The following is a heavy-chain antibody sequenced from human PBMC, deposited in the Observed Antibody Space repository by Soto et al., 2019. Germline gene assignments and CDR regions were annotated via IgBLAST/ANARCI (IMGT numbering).Heavy chain of an antibody. CDR2: MNPNSGNT. Sequence: ASVKVSCKASGYTFTSYDINWVRQATGQGLEWMGWMNPNSGNTGYAQKFQGRVTMTRNTSISTAYMELSSLRSEDTAVYYCARSITIFGVFTPHHCYYGMDVSGQGTTLPVS. J-gene: IGHJ6*02. CDR1: GYTFTSYD. V-gene: IGHV1-8*01. CDR3: ARSITIFGVFTPHHCYYGMDV. D-gene: IGHD3-3*01.